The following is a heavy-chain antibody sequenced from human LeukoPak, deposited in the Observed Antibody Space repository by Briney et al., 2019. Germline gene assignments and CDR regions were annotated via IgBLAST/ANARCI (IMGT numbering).Heavy chain of an antibody. CDR2: INHSGST. CDR1: GGSFSGYY. CDR3: AGVQAGYSYGYMPD. Sequence: PSETLSLTCAVYGGSFSGYYWSWICQPPGKGLEWIGEINHSGSTNYNPSLKSRVTISVDTSKNQFSLKLSSVTAADTAVYYCAGVQAGYSYGYMPDWGQGTLVTVSS. J-gene: IGHJ4*02. D-gene: IGHD5-18*01. V-gene: IGHV4-34*01.